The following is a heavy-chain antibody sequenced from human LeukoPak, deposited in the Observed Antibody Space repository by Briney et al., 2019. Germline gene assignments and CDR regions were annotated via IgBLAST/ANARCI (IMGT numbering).Heavy chain of an antibody. CDR1: GFTFSSYG. CDR2: ISDSGGST. D-gene: IGHD6-19*01. CDR3: AKEEIAVAGTFYYGMDV. J-gene: IGHJ6*02. V-gene: IGHV3-23*01. Sequence: GGSLRLSCAASGFTFSSYGMSWVRQAPGKGLEWVSAISDSGGSTYYADSVKGRFTISRDNSKNTLYLQMNSLRAEDTAVYYCAKEEIAVAGTFYYGMDVWGQGTTVTVSS.